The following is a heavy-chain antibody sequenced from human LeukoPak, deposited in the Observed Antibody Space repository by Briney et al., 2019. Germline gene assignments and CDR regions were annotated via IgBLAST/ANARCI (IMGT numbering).Heavy chain of an antibody. CDR2: ISSSGSTI. J-gene: IGHJ6*02. CDR3: ARNYYGMDV. V-gene: IGHV3-48*03. Sequence: GGSLGLSCAASGFTFSSYEMNWVRQAPAKGLEWVSYISSSGSTIYYADSGKGRFTISRDNAKNSLYLQMNSLRAEDTAVYYCARNYYGMDVWGQGTTVTVSS. CDR1: GFTFSSYE.